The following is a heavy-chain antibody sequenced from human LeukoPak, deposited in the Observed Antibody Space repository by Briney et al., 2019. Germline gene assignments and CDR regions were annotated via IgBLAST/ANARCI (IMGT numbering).Heavy chain of an antibody. CDR1: GFTLSSYA. J-gene: IGHJ4*02. V-gene: IGHV3-23*01. CDR2: ISGSGGST. Sequence: PGGSLRLSCAASGFTLSSYAMSWVRQAPGKGLEWVSAISGSGGSTYYADSVKGRFTISRDNSKNTLYLQMNSLRAEDTAVYYCATTPEGYCSGGSCYDTTLFDYWGQGTLVTVSS. CDR3: ATTPEGYCSGGSCYDTTLFDY. D-gene: IGHD2-15*01.